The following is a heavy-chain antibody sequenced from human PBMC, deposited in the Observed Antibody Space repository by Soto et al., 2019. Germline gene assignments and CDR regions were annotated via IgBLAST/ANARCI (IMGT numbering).Heavy chain of an antibody. CDR1: GFTLSSYA. V-gene: IGHV3-23*01. J-gene: IGHJ4*02. D-gene: IGHD3-10*01. CDR3: AKGGITLVRGSFYY. Sequence: EVQLLESGGGLVQPGGSLRLSCAVSGFTLSSYAMSWVRQDPGKGLEWVSAISGSGANTYYADSVKGRFTISRDKSKNILFLQMSSLRAEDTAVYYCAKGGITLVRGSFYYWGQGTLVTVSS. CDR2: ISGSGANT.